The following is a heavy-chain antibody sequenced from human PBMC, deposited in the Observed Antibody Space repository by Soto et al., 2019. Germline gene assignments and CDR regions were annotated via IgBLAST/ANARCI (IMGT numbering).Heavy chain of an antibody. V-gene: IGHV4-39*01. J-gene: IGHJ6*03. CDR3: ASGTSYDAPTGFYTNYYMDL. CDR1: GDSHY. Sequence: QAQLREPGPGLVKPSETLSLTCTFSGDSHYWVWIRQPPGKGLEWIGSVCYSGSTCSRGTTYYNPSLKSRVTVSVQTSENQLSLNLNFVTAADTAVYYCASGTSYDAPTGFYTNYYMDLWGRGTTVTVSS. D-gene: IGHD3-3*01. CDR2: VCYSGST.